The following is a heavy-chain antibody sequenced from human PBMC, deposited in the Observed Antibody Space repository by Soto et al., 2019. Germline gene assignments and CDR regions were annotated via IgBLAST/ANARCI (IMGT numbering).Heavy chain of an antibody. CDR1: GFSLSSGRMG. CDR3: ARMDGDFNYYALDV. CDR2: FFSDVER. V-gene: IGHV2-26*01. D-gene: IGHD4-17*01. Sequence: SGPTLVNPTETLTLTCTVTGFSLSSGRMGVSWIRQPPGKPLEWLAHFFSDVERSYSASMQSRLTLSTDTSGSQVVLTMTNMDPVDTATYYCARMDGDFNYYALDVWGQGTTVTVSS. J-gene: IGHJ6*02.